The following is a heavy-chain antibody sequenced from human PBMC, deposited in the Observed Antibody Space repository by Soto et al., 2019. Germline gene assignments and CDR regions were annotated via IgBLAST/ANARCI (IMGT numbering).Heavy chain of an antibody. Sequence: GESLKISCKGSGYSFTSYWISWVRQMPGKGLEWMGRIDPSDSYTNCSPSFQGHVTISADKSISTVYLQWSSLKASDTAMYYCAGGTVTNYYYYYGMDVWGQGTTVTSP. CDR2: IDPSDSYT. CDR3: AGGTVTNYYYYYGMDV. V-gene: IGHV5-10-1*01. D-gene: IGHD4-4*01. J-gene: IGHJ6*02. CDR1: GYSFTSYW.